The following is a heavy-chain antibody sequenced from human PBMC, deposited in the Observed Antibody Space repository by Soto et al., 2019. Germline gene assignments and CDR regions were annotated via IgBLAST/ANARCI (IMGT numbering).Heavy chain of an antibody. D-gene: IGHD3-10*01. CDR2: ISNDGSST. J-gene: IGHJ6*02. Sequence: EVQLVESGGGLVQPGGSLRLSCAASGFTFRSYWVHCVRQVPGKGLVWVSRISNDGSSTRYADSVKGRFTISRDNAKNTLYLPMNSLRAEDTAVYYCTRSDYYGSGSYIYYYGMDVWGQVTTVTVSS. CDR1: GFTFRSYW. CDR3: TRSDYYGSGSYIYYYGMDV. V-gene: IGHV3-74*01.